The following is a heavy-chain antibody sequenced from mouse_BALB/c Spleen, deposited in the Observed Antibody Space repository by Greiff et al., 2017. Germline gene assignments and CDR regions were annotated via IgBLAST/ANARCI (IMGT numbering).Heavy chain of an antibody. V-gene: IGHV1-20*02. CDR3: ARYGGSSSAMDY. CDR2: INPYNGDT. D-gene: IGHD1-1*01. CDR1: GYSFTGYF. Sequence: EVKLQESGPELVKPGASVKISCKASGYSFTGYFMNWVMQSHGKSLEWIGRINPYNGDTFYNQKFKGKATLTVDKSSSTAHMELRSLASEDSAVYYCARYGGSSSAMDYWGQGTSVTVSS. J-gene: IGHJ4*01.